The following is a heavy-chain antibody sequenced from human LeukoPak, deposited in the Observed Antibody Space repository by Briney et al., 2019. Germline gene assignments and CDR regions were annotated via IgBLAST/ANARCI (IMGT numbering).Heavy chain of an antibody. CDR2: IYYSGST. J-gene: IGHJ6*03. V-gene: IGHV4-59*01. D-gene: IGHD2-15*01. CDR3: ARASSRYCSGGSCYSDYYYYMDV. CDR1: GGSISSYY. Sequence: PSETLPLTCTVSGGSISSYYWSWIRQPPGKGLEWIGYIYYSGSTNYNPSLKSRVTISVDTSKDQFSLKLSSVTAADTVVYYCARASSRYCSGGSCYSDYYYYMDVWGKGTTVTVSS.